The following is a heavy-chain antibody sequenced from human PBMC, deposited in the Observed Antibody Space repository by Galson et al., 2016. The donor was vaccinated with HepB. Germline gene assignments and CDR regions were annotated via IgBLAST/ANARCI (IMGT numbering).Heavy chain of an antibody. CDR1: GFTFNSYA. J-gene: IGHJ4*02. Sequence: SLRLSCAASGFTFNSYAMHWVRQAPGKGLEWVAVISFDGSSNFYADSVKGRFTISRDNSKNTLYLQMNSLRAEDTAVYYCARGDDYVWGTYRYTRTVPQYYFDYWGQGTLVTVSS. V-gene: IGHV3-30-3*01. CDR2: ISFDGSSN. D-gene: IGHD3-16*02. CDR3: ARGDDYVWGTYRYTRTVPQYYFDY.